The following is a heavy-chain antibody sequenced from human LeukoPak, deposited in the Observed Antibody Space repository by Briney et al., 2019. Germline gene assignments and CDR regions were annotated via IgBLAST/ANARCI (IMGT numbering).Heavy chain of an antibody. Sequence: ASVKVSCKASGYTFTSYGISWVRQAPGQGLEWMGWISAYNGNTNYAQKLQGRVTMTTDTSTSTAYMELRSLRSDDTAVYYCARRPQWLPTAVGAFDIWGQGTMVTVSS. CDR1: GYTFTSYG. J-gene: IGHJ3*02. D-gene: IGHD6-19*01. CDR2: ISAYNGNT. V-gene: IGHV1-18*01. CDR3: ARRPQWLPTAVGAFDI.